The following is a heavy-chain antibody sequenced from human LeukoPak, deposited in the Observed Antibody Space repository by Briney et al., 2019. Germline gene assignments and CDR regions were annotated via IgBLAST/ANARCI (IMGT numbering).Heavy chain of an antibody. V-gene: IGHV4-4*07. CDR2: FYPSGST. CDR3: ARVGSSSFDY. J-gene: IGHJ4*02. Sequence: PSETLSLTCTVSGGSISNYFWNWIRQPAGKGLQWIGRFYPSGSTNYNPSLKSRLTMSVDTSKNQFSLKLSSVTAADTAVYYCARVGSSSFDYWGQGTLVTVSS. D-gene: IGHD6-6*01. CDR1: GGSISNYF.